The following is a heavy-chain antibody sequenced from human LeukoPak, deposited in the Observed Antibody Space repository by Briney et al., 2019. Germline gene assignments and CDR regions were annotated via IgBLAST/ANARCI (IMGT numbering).Heavy chain of an antibody. D-gene: IGHD3-10*01. J-gene: IGHJ4*02. Sequence: TGGSLRLSCAASGFTFSSYAMSWVRQAPGKGLEWVSAISGSGGSTYYADSVKGRFTISRDNSKNTLYLQMNSLRAEDTAVYYCAKGGWFGDLLILRPTFFDYWGQGTLVTVSS. V-gene: IGHV3-23*01. CDR2: ISGSGGST. CDR3: AKGGWFGDLLILRPTFFDY. CDR1: GFTFSSYA.